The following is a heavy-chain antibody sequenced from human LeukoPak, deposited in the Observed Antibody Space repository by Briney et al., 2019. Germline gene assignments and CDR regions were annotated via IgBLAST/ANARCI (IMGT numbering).Heavy chain of an antibody. CDR1: GYTFTSYG. D-gene: IGHD2-2*01. Sequence: GASVKVSCKASGYTFTSYGISWVRQAPGQGLEWMGWISAYNGNTNYAQKLQGRVTMTTDTSTSTAYMELRSLRSDDTAVYYCARDFQCSSTSCYLPYYYYGMDVWGQGTTVTVSS. CDR2: ISAYNGNT. CDR3: ARDFQCSSTSCYLPYYYYGMDV. V-gene: IGHV1-18*01. J-gene: IGHJ6*02.